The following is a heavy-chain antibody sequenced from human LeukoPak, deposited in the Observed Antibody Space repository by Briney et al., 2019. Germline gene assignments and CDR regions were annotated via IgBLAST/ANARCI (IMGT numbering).Heavy chain of an antibody. D-gene: IGHD5-18*01. V-gene: IGHV1-2*02. CDR3: ARPMALGYSYGYYDY. Sequence: ASVKVSCKASGYTFTGYYMHWVRQAPGQGLEWMGWINPNSGGTNYAQKFQGRVTMTRDTSISTAYMELSRLRSDDTAVYCCARPMALGYSYGYYDYWGQGTLVTVSS. J-gene: IGHJ4*02. CDR2: INPNSGGT. CDR1: GYTFTGYY.